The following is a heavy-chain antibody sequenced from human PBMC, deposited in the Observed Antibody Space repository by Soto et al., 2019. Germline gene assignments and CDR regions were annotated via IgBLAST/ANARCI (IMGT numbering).Heavy chain of an antibody. J-gene: IGHJ5*02. CDR2: IKEDGSEK. CDR3: ASALLRSGNRWFNWFDP. V-gene: IGHV3-7*01. Sequence: EVQLVESGGALVQPGDSLRLSCAGSGFTFSGIWMSWVRQARGKGLEWVANIKEDGSEKNYVDSVRGRFTIFRDNAKNSLYLQMNSLRAEDTAVYYCASALLRSGNRWFNWFDPWGQGTLVTVSS. CDR1: GFTFSGIW. D-gene: IGHD3-22*01.